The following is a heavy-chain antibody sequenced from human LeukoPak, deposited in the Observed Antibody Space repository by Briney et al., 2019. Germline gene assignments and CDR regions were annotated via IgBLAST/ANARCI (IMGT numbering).Heavy chain of an antibody. V-gene: IGHV3-23*01. D-gene: IGHD3-22*01. J-gene: IGHJ4*02. Sequence: GGSLRLPCAASGFTFSSYAMSWVRQAPGKGLEWVSAISGSGGSTYYADSVKGRFTISRDNSKNTLYLQMNSLRAEDTAVYYSAKSYYYDSSARPRYFDYWGQGTLVTVSS. CDR1: GFTFSSYA. CDR3: AKSYYYDSSARPRYFDY. CDR2: ISGSGGST.